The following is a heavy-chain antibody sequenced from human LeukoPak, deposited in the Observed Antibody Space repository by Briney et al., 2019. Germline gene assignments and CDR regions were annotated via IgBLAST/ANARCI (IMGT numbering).Heavy chain of an antibody. CDR1: GGSISSGDYY. Sequence: SETLSLTCTVSGGSISSGDYYWSWIRQPPGKGLEWIGYIYYSGSTNYNPSLKSRVTISVDTSKNQFSLKLSSVTAADTAVYYCARDRHFDWLHYNWFDPWGQGTLVTVSS. CDR2: IYYSGST. CDR3: ARDRHFDWLHYNWFDP. V-gene: IGHV4-61*08. D-gene: IGHD3-9*01. J-gene: IGHJ5*02.